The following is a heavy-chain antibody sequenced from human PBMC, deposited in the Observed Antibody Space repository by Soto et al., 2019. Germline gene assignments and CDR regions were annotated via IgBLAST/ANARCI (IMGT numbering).Heavy chain of an antibody. V-gene: IGHV4-31*03. D-gene: IGHD3-22*01. Sequence: TLSLTCTVSGGSISSGGYYWSWIRQHPGKGLEWIGYIYYSGSTYYNPSLKSRVTISVDTSKNQFSLKLSSVTAADTAVYYCASHRDYYDSSGYLGNSMDVWGQGTTVTVSS. CDR1: GGSISSGGYY. CDR3: ASHRDYYDSSGYLGNSMDV. CDR2: IYYSGST. J-gene: IGHJ6*02.